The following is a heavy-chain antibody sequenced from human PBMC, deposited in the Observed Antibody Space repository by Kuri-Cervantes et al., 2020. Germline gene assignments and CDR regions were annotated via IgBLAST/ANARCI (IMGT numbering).Heavy chain of an antibody. D-gene: IGHD1-1*01. J-gene: IGHJ6*03. V-gene: IGHV3-48*03. Sequence: LKISCAASGFMLNYYEMNWVRQAPGKGLEWISTIETGGTSTNYADSVKGRFTISRDNAKNSLYLQMNSLRVEDTAVYYCARDRPFVTIPTGNYYYMDVWGKGTTVTVSS. CDR2: IETGGTST. CDR1: GFMLNYYE. CDR3: ARDRPFVTIPTGNYYYMDV.